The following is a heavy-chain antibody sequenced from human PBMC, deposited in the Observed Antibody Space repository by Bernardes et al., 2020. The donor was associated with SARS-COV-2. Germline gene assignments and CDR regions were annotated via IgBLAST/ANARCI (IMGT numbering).Heavy chain of an antibody. V-gene: IGHV3-30*01. CDR2: ISYDGSNK. Sequence: GRSLRLSCAASGFTFSSYAMHWVRQAPGKGLEWVAVISYDGSNKYYADSVKGRFTISRDNSKNTLYLQMNSLRAEDTAVYYCAREGAITIFGVVIRSGGMDVWGQGTTVTVSS. CDR1: GFTFSSYA. J-gene: IGHJ6*02. CDR3: AREGAITIFGVVIRSGGMDV. D-gene: IGHD3-3*01.